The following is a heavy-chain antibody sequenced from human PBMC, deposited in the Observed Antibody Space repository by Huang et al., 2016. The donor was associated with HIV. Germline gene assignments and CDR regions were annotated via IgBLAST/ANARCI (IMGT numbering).Heavy chain of an antibody. D-gene: IGHD3-9*01. CDR1: TSYG. Sequence: TSYGISWGRQAPGQGIEWMGWISAYNGNTNYSQKLQGRVTMTTDTSTITAYMELRSLRSDDTAVYYCARGGYDILTGYDAFDIWGQGTMVTVSS. CDR3: ARGGYDILTGYDAFDI. J-gene: IGHJ3*02. V-gene: IGHV1-18*01. CDR2: ISAYNGNT.